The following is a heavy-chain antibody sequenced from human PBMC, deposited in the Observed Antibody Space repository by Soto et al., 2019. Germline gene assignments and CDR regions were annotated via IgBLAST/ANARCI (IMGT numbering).Heavy chain of an antibody. CDR3: ARWYQPLNWFDL. D-gene: IGHD2-2*01. CDR2: MNPNSGNT. CDR1: GYTFTSYD. V-gene: IGHV1-8*01. Sequence: QVQLVQSGAEVKKPGASVKVSCKASGYTFTSYDINWVRQATGQGLEWMGWMNPNSGNTGYAQKLQGRVTMTRTTSISTAYMELSSLRSEDTAVYYCARWYQPLNWFDLWGQGTLVTVSS. J-gene: IGHJ5*02.